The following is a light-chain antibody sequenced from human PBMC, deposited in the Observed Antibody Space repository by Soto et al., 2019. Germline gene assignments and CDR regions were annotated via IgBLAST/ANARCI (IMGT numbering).Light chain of an antibody. J-gene: IGKJ4*01. V-gene: IGKV3-20*01. Sequence: EIVLTQSPGTLTLSPGERATLSCRASQSVSSNLAWYQHKPGQAPRLLIYGASSRATGIPARFGGSGSGTDFTLTISRLEPEDFAVYYCQQYGGSPLTFGGGTKVDIK. CDR1: QSVSSN. CDR3: QQYGGSPLT. CDR2: GAS.